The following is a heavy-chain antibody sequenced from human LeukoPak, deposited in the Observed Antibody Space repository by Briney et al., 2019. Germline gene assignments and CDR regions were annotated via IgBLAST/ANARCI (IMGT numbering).Heavy chain of an antibody. Sequence: ASVKVSCKASGYTFTSYYMHWVRQAPGQGLEWMGIINPSGGSTSYAQKFQGRVTMTTDTSTTTVYMELSSLRSEDTAVYYCARAPDGYNPFDYWGQGTLVTVSS. CDR2: INPSGGST. V-gene: IGHV1-46*01. D-gene: IGHD5-24*01. CDR3: ARAPDGYNPFDY. J-gene: IGHJ4*02. CDR1: GYTFTSYY.